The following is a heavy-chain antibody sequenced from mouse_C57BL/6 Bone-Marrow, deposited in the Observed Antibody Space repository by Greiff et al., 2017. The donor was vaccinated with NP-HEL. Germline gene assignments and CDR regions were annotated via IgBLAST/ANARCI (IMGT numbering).Heavy chain of an antibody. CDR3: ATVPHWYFDV. CDR2: INPNNGGT. D-gene: IGHD5-1*01. CDR1: GYTFTDYY. Sequence: VQLQQSGPELVKPGASVKISCKASGYTFTDYYMNWVKQSHGKSLEWIGDINPNNGGTSYNQKFKGKATLTVDKSSSTAYMELRSLTSEDSAVYYCATVPHWYFDVWGTGTTVTVSS. V-gene: IGHV1-26*01. J-gene: IGHJ1*03.